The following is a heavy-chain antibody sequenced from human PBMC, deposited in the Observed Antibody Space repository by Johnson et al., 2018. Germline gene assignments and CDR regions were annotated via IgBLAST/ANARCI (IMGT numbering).Heavy chain of an antibody. J-gene: IGHJ6*03. Sequence: QVQLVQSGGGVVQPGRSLRLSCAASGFTFSSYGMHWVRQAPGKGLEWVAVISYDGSNKYYADSVKGRFTISRDNSKNTLYLQMNSLRAEDTAVYYCARDRSLSGYYVSSGYVIFYYMDVWGKGTTVTVSS. CDR1: GFTFSSYG. D-gene: IGHD3-22*01. CDR2: ISYDGSNK. CDR3: ARDRSLSGYYVSSGYVIFYYMDV. V-gene: IGHV3-30*03.